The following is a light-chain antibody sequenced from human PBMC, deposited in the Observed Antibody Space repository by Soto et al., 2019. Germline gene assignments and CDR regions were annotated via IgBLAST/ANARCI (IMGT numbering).Light chain of an antibody. CDR3: QQASSLPWT. CDR2: AAS. J-gene: IGKJ1*01. Sequence: IQMTQSPSSVSASVGDRVTITRRASQSISNWLAWYQQKPGKAPNLLIYAASSLQSGVPSRFSGSGSGTDFTLTISSLQPEDFATYFCQQASSLPWTFGQGTKVEIK. CDR1: QSISNW. V-gene: IGKV1-12*01.